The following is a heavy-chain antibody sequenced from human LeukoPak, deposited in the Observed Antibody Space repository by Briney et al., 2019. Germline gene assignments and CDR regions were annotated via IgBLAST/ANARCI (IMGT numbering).Heavy chain of an antibody. V-gene: IGHV4-59*12. CDR1: GGSISSYY. J-gene: IGHJ5*02. D-gene: IGHD2-2*01. CDR3: ARGYLGYCSSTSCSGFDP. CDR2: IYYSGST. Sequence: SETLSLTCTVSGGSISSYYWSWIRQPPGKGLEWIGYIYYSGSTYYNPSLKSRVTISVDTSKNQFSLKLSSVTAADTAVYYCARGYLGYCSSTSCSGFDPWGQGTLVTVSS.